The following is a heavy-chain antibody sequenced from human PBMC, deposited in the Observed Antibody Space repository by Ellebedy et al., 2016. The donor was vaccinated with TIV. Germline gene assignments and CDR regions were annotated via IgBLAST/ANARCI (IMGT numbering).Heavy chain of an antibody. V-gene: IGHV1-46*01. CDR3: ARVWLQSPNPGTD. Sequence: ASVMVSCKASGYTLTSYYMHWVRQAPGQGLEWMGIINPSGGTTSYAQKLQGRVTMTTDTSTSTAYMELRSLRSDDTAVYYCARVWLQSPNPGTDWGQGTLVTVSS. CDR1: GYTLTSYY. D-gene: IGHD5-24*01. J-gene: IGHJ4*02. CDR2: INPSGGTT.